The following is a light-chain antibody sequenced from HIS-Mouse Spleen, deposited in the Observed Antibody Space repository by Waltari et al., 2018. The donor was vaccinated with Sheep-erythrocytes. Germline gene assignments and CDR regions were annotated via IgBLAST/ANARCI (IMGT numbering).Light chain of an antibody. CDR2: GAS. J-gene: IGKJ1*01. CDR3: QQYNNWPRT. CDR1: QSVRSI. Sequence: EIVMTQSPATLSVSPGERATLSCSASQSVRSILAWYQQKPDQAPRPLLYGASTRATGTPARFSGSGSGTEFTLTISSMQSEDFAVYYCQQYNNWPRTFGQGTKVEIK. V-gene: IGKV3-15*01.